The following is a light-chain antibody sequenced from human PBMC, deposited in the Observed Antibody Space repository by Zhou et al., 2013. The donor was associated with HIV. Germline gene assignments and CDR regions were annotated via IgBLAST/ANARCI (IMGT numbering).Light chain of an antibody. CDR3: QQYDTWPS. CDR1: QSVSSN. J-gene: IGKJ2*01. V-gene: IGKV3-15*01. Sequence: IVMTQSPGTLSVSPGERATLSCRASQSVSSNLAWYQQKPGQAPRLLIYDTSTRATGVPARFSGSGSGRDFTLTISGLQSEDFALYYCQQYDTWPSFGQGTKLQIK. CDR2: DTS.